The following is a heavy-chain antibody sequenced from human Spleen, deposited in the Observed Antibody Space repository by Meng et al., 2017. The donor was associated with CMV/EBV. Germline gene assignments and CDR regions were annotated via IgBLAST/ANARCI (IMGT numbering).Heavy chain of an antibody. CDR2: IYHSGST. CDR3: ARAYDGSGYSRYYYYYGMDV. J-gene: IGHJ6*02. V-gene: IGHV4-4*02. D-gene: IGHD3-22*01. Sequence: SETLSLTCAVSGGSISSSNWWSWVRQPPGKGLEWIGEIYHSGSTNYNPSLKSRVTISVDKSKNQFSLKLSSVTAADTAVYYCARAYDGSGYSRYYYYYGMDVWGQGTTVTVSS. CDR1: GGSISSSNW.